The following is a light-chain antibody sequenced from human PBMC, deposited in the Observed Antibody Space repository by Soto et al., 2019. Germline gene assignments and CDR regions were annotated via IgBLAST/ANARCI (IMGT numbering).Light chain of an antibody. CDR1: QTVSFY. Sequence: EIVLTQSPATLSLSPGERATLSCRASQTVSFYLACYQQKPGQAPRLLIYDASKRATGTPARFSGSGPGTDFTLPLGSLEPEDFAVYYSQQRSNWPPFTFGPGTKVDI. V-gene: IGKV3-11*01. CDR3: QQRSNWPPFT. J-gene: IGKJ3*01. CDR2: DAS.